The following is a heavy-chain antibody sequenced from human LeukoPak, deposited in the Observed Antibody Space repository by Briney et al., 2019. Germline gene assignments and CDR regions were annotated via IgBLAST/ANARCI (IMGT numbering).Heavy chain of an antibody. Sequence: PGGSLSLSCVVSVLSPSSYGTHWVRQAPARGLEWMSFIRSEGRVKFYADSVRGRFTISRDNAKNTLYLQMNSLRPEDTAVYYCAKDIPQPYVDYWGQGTLVTVSS. J-gene: IGHJ4*02. CDR3: AKDIPQPYVDY. D-gene: IGHD2-2*01. V-gene: IGHV3-30*02. CDR2: IRSEGRVK. CDR1: VLSPSSYG.